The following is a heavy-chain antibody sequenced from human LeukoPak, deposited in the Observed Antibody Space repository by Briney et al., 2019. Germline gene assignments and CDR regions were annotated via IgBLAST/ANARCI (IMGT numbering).Heavy chain of an antibody. D-gene: IGHD2-15*01. CDR2: INPNRGGT. V-gene: IGHV1-2*04. CDR1: GYTFTGFY. J-gene: IGHJ4*02. Sequence: ASVNVSCKAYGYTFTGFYMHWVLKPPGQGLDWMGRINPNRGGTNYSQKFQGWVTMIRDTSISTAYTELTRLRSDDTDVYYCARVFGFIGYRSDGSCYFDYWGQGTLVTVSS. CDR3: ARVFGFIGYRSDGSCYFDY.